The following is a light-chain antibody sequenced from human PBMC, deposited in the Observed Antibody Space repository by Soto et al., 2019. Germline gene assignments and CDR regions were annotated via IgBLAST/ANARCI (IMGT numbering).Light chain of an antibody. J-gene: IGKJ4*01. CDR3: QQRSVWPPLS. V-gene: IGKV3-11*02. CDR1: ETVGSN. CDR2: DAS. Sequence: VLTQSPDTLSLSPGERATLSCRATETVGSNLAWFQQKPGQTPRLLIYDASTTVTGIPARFGGRGYGRDFTLTISSLEPEDFAVSYCQQRSVWPPLSFGGGTKVEIK.